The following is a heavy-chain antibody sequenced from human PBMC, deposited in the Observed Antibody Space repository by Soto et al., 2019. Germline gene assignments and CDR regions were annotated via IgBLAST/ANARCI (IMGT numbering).Heavy chain of an antibody. CDR2: IIPIFGTA. Sequence: ASVKVSCKASGGTFSSYASSWVRQAPGQGLEWMAGIIPIFGTANYAQKFQGRVTITADESTSTAYMEMSSLRSEDTAVYYCARDGTYPYASSGYYSGFSDSWGPGPLLTVFS. D-gene: IGHD3-22*01. CDR3: ARDGTYPYASSGYYSGFSDS. CDR1: GGTFSSYA. J-gene: IGHJ4*02. V-gene: IGHV1-69*13.